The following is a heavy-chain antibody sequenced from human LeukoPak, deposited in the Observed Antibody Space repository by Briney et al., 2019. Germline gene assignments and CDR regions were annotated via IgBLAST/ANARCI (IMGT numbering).Heavy chain of an antibody. CDR3: ARGGDLSDLVVVAATSFDY. J-gene: IGHJ4*02. V-gene: IGHV4-34*01. CDR1: GWSFSGYY. Sequence: PSETLSLTCAVYGWSFSGYYWSGIRQPPGKGLDGMGEINHSGSTNYNPSLKSRVTISVATSKNQFSLKLSSVTAADTAVYYCARGGDLSDLVVVAATSFDYWGQGTLVTVSS. CDR2: INHSGST. D-gene: IGHD2-15*01.